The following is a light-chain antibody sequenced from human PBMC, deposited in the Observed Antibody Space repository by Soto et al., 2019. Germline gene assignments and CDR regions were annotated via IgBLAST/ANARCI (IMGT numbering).Light chain of an antibody. V-gene: IGLV2-14*03. J-gene: IGLJ1*01. CDR3: SSYTDFNLYV. Sequence: QSLLTQPASVSWSPGQSISTCCTGTSRDVGGYNYVSWYQHQPGKAPKLVIFDVSGRPSGISNRFSGSKSGNTASLTISGLRPEDEADYYCSSYTDFNLYVFGTGTKVTVL. CDR2: DVS. CDR1: SRDVGGYNY.